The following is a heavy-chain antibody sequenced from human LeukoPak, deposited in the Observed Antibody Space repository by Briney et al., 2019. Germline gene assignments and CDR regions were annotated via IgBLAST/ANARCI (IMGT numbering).Heavy chain of an antibody. CDR3: AGAYCGGDCYSASYYYYMDV. Sequence: SETLSLTCTVSGGSISSYYWSWIRQPAGKGLEWIGRIYTSGSTNYNPSLKSRVTMSVDTSKNQFSLKLSSVTAADTAVYYCAGAYCGGDCYSASYYYYMDVWGKGTTVTVSS. CDR2: IYTSGST. D-gene: IGHD2-21*01. V-gene: IGHV4-4*07. CDR1: GGSISSYY. J-gene: IGHJ6*03.